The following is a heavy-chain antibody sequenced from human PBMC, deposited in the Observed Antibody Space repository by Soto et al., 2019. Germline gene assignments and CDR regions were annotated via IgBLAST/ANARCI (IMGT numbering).Heavy chain of an antibody. CDR2: IYYSGST. CDR1: GGSISSGGYH. J-gene: IGHJ4*02. CDR3: ARSGYSYGPNPLLY. Sequence: SSETLSLTCTVAGGSISSGGYHWSWIRQHPGKGLEWIGYIYYSGSTYYNPSLKSRVTISVDTSKNQFSLKLSSVTAADTAVYYCARSGYSYGPNPLLYWGQGTLVTVSS. D-gene: IGHD5-18*01. V-gene: IGHV4-31*03.